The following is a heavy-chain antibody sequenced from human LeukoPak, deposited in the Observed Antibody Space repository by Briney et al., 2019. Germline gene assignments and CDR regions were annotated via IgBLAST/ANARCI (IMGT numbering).Heavy chain of an antibody. CDR2: IRPDGSEE. V-gene: IGHV3-7*01. J-gene: IGHJ4*02. CDR3: SGRSGFSSIY. D-gene: IGHD2-2*01. CDR1: RFTFNTHW. Sequence: GGSLRLSCEASRFTFNTHWMNWVRQAPGKGLEWVANIRPDGSEEFYVDSVKGRFTISRDNAKNLVYLQMSNLRAEDTGVYYCSGRSGFSSIYWGQGILVTVSS.